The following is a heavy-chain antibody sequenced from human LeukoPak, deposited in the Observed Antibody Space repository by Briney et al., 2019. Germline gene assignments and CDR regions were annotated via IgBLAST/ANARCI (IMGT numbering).Heavy chain of an antibody. Sequence: SETLSLTCTVSGGSISSSSYYWGWIRQPPGKGLEWIGSIYYSGSTYYNPSLKSRVTISVDTSKNQFSLKLSSVTAADTAVYYCARADYYDSSGPFDYWGQGTLVTVSS. V-gene: IGHV4-39*01. CDR1: GGSISSSSYY. CDR3: ARADYYDSSGPFDY. J-gene: IGHJ4*02. D-gene: IGHD3-22*01. CDR2: IYYSGST.